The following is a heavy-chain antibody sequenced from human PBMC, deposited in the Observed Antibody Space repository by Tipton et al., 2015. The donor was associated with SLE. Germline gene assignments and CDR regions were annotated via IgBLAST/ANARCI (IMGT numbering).Heavy chain of an antibody. J-gene: IGHJ4*02. D-gene: IGHD4-17*01. CDR3: AREGVTTGGFAY. V-gene: IGHV4-39*07. CDR2: INHSGST. CDR1: GGSISSSSYY. Sequence: TLSLTCTVSGGSISSSSYYWSWIRQPPGKGLEWIGEINHSGSTNYNPSLKSRVTISIDTSKNQFSLKVTSVTAADTAVYYCAREGVTTGGFAYWGQGTLVTVSS.